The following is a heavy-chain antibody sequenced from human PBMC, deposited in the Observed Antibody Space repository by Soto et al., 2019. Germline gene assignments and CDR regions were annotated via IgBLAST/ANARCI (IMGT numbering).Heavy chain of an antibody. J-gene: IGHJ6*02. CDR2: IYYSGST. D-gene: IGHD3-22*01. Sequence: QVQLQESGPGLVKPSQTLSLTCTVSGGSISSGDYYWSWIRQPPGKGLEWIGYIYYSGSTYYNPSRKSRVTISVDTSKNQFSLKLSSVTAADTAVYYCARDRFEDYYDSSGYSYYYYGMDVWGQGTTVTVSS. V-gene: IGHV4-30-4*01. CDR1: GGSISSGDYY. CDR3: ARDRFEDYYDSSGYSYYYYGMDV.